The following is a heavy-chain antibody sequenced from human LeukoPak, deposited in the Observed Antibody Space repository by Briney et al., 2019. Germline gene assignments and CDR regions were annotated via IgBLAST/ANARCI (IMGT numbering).Heavy chain of an antibody. J-gene: IGHJ4*02. Sequence: SQTLSLTCAISGDSVSSNSAAWGWIRQSPSRGLEWLGRAHYRSGWYNDYALSLKSRITISPDSSKNQVSLQLSSVTPEDTAVYYCSGELAWGPADYWGQGTLVTVS. V-gene: IGHV6-1*01. CDR2: AHYRSGWYN. CDR1: GDSVSSNSAA. CDR3: SGELAWGPADY. D-gene: IGHD7-27*01.